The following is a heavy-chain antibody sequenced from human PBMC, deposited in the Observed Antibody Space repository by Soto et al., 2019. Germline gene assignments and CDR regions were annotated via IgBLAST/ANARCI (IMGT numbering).Heavy chain of an antibody. CDR2: IYYSGST. CDR1: GGSISSSSYY. J-gene: IGHJ4*02. Sequence: WETLSLTCTVSGGSISSSSYYWGWIRQPPGKGLEWIGSIYYSGSTYYNPSLKSRVTISVDTSKNQFSLKLSSVTAADTAVYYCARLMGIAVAGALRWGQGTLVTVSS. V-gene: IGHV4-39*01. D-gene: IGHD6-19*01. CDR3: ARLMGIAVAGALR.